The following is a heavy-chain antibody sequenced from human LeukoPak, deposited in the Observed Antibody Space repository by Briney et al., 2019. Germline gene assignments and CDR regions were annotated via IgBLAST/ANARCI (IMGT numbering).Heavy chain of an antibody. CDR2: IKSETDGGTT. J-gene: IGHJ5*02. CDR3: ITLWFGASTFVNP. D-gene: IGHD3-10*01. CDR1: GFSFNNDR. V-gene: IGHV3-15*01. Sequence: PGGSLRLSCAASGFSFNNDRMSWLRQAPGKGLEWVGRIKSETDGGTTDYAAPVKGRFTISRDDSQNTLYLQMNSLKTEDTTVYYCITLWFGASTFVNPWGQGTLVTVSS.